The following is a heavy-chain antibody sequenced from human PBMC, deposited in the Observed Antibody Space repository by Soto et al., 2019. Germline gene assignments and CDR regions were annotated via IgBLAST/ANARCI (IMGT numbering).Heavy chain of an antibody. CDR2: IYPGDSDT. CDR3: ARHYDSSGYHLGY. V-gene: IGHV5-51*01. CDR1: EYHFTCYC. Sequence: PGESLKISCNDSEYHFTCYCIGWLRQMPGKGLEWMGIIYPGDSDTRYSPSFQGQVTISADKSINTAYLQWSSLKASDTAMYYCARHYDSSGYHLGYWGQGTLVTVS. D-gene: IGHD3-22*01. J-gene: IGHJ4*02.